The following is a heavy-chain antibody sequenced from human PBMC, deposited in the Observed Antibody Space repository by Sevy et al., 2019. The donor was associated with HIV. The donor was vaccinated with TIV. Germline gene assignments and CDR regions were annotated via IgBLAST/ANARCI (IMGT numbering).Heavy chain of an antibody. J-gene: IGHJ4*02. CDR1: GYSFAKYW. CDR3: ARGSVSGYSYFDY. V-gene: IGHV5-51*01. D-gene: IGHD3-3*01. CDR2: VYHGDSDT. Sequence: GESLKISCRVSGYSFAKYWIGWVRQMPGKGLEWMGMVYHGDSDTRYGPSSQGQVTISTDKSINTASLQWRSLRAWDTALYYCARGSVSGYSYFDYWGQGTLVTVSS.